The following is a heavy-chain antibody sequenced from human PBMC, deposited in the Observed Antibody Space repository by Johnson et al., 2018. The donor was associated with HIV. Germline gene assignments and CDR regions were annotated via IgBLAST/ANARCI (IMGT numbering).Heavy chain of an antibody. D-gene: IGHD2-15*01. CDR1: GFTVSSNY. V-gene: IGHV3-66*01. Sequence: VQLVESGGGVVQPGGSLRLSCAASGFTVSSNYMSWVRQAPGKGLEWVSVIYSGGSTYYADSVKGRFTISRDNSKNTFYLQMNSLRVEDTAIYYCANSLLFDAFNIWGQGTMVTVSS. CDR3: ANSLLFDAFNI. CDR2: IYSGGST. J-gene: IGHJ3*02.